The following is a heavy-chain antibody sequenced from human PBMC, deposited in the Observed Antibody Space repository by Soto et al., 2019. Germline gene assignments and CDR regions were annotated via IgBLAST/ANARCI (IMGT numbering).Heavy chain of an antibody. V-gene: IGHV3-23*01. CDR2: ISQSAGGNT. D-gene: IGHD1-7*01. CDR1: GFAFRSYP. Sequence: SLRLSCTASGFAFRSYPMHWVRQAPGKGLEWVSAISQSAGGNTYYADSVKGRFTISRDDSKNTLYLQMDSLRPEDTAQYYCAGWNYDYWGQGTQVTVSS. J-gene: IGHJ4*02. CDR3: AGWNYDY.